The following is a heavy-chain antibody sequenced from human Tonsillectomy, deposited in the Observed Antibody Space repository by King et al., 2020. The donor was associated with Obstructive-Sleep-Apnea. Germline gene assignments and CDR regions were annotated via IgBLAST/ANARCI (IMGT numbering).Heavy chain of an antibody. V-gene: IGHV3-74*01. D-gene: IGHD3-10*01. J-gene: IGHJ4*02. CDR1: GFTFSWYW. Sequence: VQLVESGGGLVQPGGSLRLSCAASGFTFSWYWMHWVRQAPGKGLVWVSRINSDGSTTHYADSVKGRFTISRDNAKNTLYLQMSSLRAEDTAVYYGVGAEKGGFAYWGQGTLVTVSS. CDR2: INSDGSTT. CDR3: VGAEKGGFAY.